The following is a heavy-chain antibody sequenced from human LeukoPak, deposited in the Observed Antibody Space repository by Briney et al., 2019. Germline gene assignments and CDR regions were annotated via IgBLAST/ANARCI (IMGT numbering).Heavy chain of an antibody. Sequence: GGSLRLSCAASGFTFSSYSMNWVRQAPGKGLEWVSYISSSSSTIYYADSVKGRFTISRDNAKTSLYLQMNSLRAEDTAVYYCARLTTDSSGYYVDEGYYFDYWGQGTLVTVSS. J-gene: IGHJ4*02. CDR1: GFTFSSYS. V-gene: IGHV3-48*01. CDR3: ARLTTDSSGYYVDEGYYFDY. D-gene: IGHD3-22*01. CDR2: ISSSSSTI.